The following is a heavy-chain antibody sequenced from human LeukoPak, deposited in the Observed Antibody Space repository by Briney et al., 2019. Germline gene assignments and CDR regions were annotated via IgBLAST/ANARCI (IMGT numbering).Heavy chain of an antibody. Sequence: SETLSLTCAVYGGSFSGYYWSWIRQPPGKGLEWIGEINHSGSTNYNPSHKSRVTISVDTSKNQFSLKLSSVTAADTAVYYCARGVNVDIVATINWFDPWGQGTLVTVSS. V-gene: IGHV4-34*01. CDR1: GGSFSGYY. D-gene: IGHD5-12*01. J-gene: IGHJ5*02. CDR3: ARGVNVDIVATINWFDP. CDR2: INHSGST.